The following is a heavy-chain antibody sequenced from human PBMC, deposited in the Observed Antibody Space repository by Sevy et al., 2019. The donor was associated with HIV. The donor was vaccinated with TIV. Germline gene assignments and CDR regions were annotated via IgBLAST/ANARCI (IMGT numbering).Heavy chain of an antibody. CDR2: LSFGCGEI. V-gene: IGHV3-23*01. D-gene: IGHD2-8*01. CDR3: AREGCTKPLDF. Sequence: GGSLRLSCAASGFTFSKYSMSWVRQPPGKGLEWVSTLSFGCGEINYADSLKGWFTISRDKFKSSGYLETNNLGPEDRAVYCCAREGCTKPLDFWGQGTLVTVSS. J-gene: IGHJ4*02. CDR1: GFTFSKYS.